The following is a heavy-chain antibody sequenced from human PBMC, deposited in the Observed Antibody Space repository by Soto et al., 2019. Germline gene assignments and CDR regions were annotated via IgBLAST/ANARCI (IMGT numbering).Heavy chain of an antibody. Sequence: GGSLRLSCASSCFNFNVYSMNWVRQAPGKGLEWISSISSSSNYIHYRDSVRGRFTISRDNAKNSLYLQLDSLRVEDTAVYFCASDRGSEAFDSWGQGTLVTVSS. J-gene: IGHJ5*01. V-gene: IGHV3-21*01. D-gene: IGHD5-12*01. CDR1: CFNFNVYS. CDR3: ASDRGSEAFDS. CDR2: ISSSSNYI.